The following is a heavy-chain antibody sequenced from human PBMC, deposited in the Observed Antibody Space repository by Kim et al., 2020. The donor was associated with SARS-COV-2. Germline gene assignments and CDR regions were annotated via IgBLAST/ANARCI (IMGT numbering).Heavy chain of an antibody. Sequence: GESLKISCKGSGYSFTSYWIGWVRQMPGKGLEWMGIIYPGDSDTRYSPSFQGQVTISADKSISTAYLQWSSLKASDTAMYYCARHPHKVSAYDYVQGWFDPWGQGTLVTVSS. V-gene: IGHV5-51*01. D-gene: IGHD3-16*01. CDR3: ARHPHKVSAYDYVQGWFDP. CDR1: GYSFTSYW. J-gene: IGHJ5*02. CDR2: IYPGDSDT.